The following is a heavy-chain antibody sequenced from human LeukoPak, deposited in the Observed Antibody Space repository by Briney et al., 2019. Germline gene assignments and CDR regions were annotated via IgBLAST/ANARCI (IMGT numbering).Heavy chain of an antibody. J-gene: IGHJ5*02. CDR1: GGSFTDYY. CDR2: IYHSGST. CDR3: ARAYSSSWYFNWFDP. Sequence: PSETLSLTCAVYGGSFTDYYWNWIRQPPGKGLEWIGTIYHSGSTYYNASLESRVTISVDTSKNQFSLKLSSVTAADTAVYYCARAYSSSWYFNWFDPWGQGTLVTVSS. D-gene: IGHD6-13*01. V-gene: IGHV4-34*01.